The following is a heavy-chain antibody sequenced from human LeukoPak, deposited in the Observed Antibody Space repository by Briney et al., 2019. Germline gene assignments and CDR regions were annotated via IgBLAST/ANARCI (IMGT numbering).Heavy chain of an antibody. D-gene: IGHD5-12*01. Sequence: GASVKVSCKESGCTHTRQHIFRLRPTPGQGLEWMGWINPNSGDTNYAQNFQGRVTMTRDTSINTAYMDMSSLISDDTAVYYCARIKWAAANDWGQGTLVTVSS. CDR2: INPNSGDT. CDR1: GCTHTRQH. J-gene: IGHJ4*02. CDR3: ARIKWAAAND. V-gene: IGHV1-2*02.